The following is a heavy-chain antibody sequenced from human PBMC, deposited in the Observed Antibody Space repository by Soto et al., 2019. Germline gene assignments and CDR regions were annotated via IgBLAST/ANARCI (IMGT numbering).Heavy chain of an antibody. J-gene: IGHJ3*02. CDR2: IYISGST. V-gene: IGHV4-4*07. CDR1: GGSISSYY. D-gene: IGHD3-10*01. Sequence: QVQLQESGPGLVKPSETLSLTCTVSGGSISSYYWGWIRQPAGKGLEWIGRIYISGSTNYNPSLKSRVTMSVDTSKNPFSLKLSSVTAADTAVYYCARVIGVWFGELLDDAFDIWGQGTMVTVSS. CDR3: ARVIGVWFGELLDDAFDI.